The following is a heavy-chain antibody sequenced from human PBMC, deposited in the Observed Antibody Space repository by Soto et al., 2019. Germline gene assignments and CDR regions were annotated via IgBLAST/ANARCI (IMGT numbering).Heavy chain of an antibody. Sequence: QVQLVESGGGVVQPGRSLRLSCAASGFTFSSYGMHWVRQAPGKGLEWVAVISYDGSNKYYADSVKGRFTISRDNSKNTLYLQMNSLRAEDTAVYYCAKVMASRWAYYYSYGMDVWGQGTTVTVSS. CDR1: GFTFSSYG. J-gene: IGHJ6*02. CDR2: ISYDGSNK. CDR3: AKVMASRWAYYYSYGMDV. D-gene: IGHD6-13*01. V-gene: IGHV3-30*18.